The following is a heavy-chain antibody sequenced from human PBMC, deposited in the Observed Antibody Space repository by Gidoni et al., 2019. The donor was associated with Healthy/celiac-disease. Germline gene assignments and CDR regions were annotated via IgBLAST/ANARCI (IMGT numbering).Heavy chain of an antibody. V-gene: IGHV4-34*01. D-gene: IGHD3-9*01. CDR2: INHSGST. Sequence: QVQLQQWGAGLLKPSETLSLTCAVYGGSFSGYYWSWIRQPPGKGLELIGEINHSGSTNYNPSLKSRVTISVDTSKNQFALKLSSVTAADTAVYYCARGDDILTGYSRTFDYWGQGTLVTVSS. J-gene: IGHJ4*02. CDR1: GGSFSGYY. CDR3: ARGDDILTGYSRTFDY.